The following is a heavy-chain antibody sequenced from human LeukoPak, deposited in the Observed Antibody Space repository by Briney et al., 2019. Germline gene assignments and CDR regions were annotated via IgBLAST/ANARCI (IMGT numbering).Heavy chain of an antibody. CDR1: GGSISSSSYY. V-gene: IGHV4-39*07. CDR3: ARGQIVVVVAAANWFDP. Sequence: SETLSLTCTVSGGSISSSSYYWGWIRQPPGKGLEWIGEINHSGSTNYNPSLKSRVTISVDTSKNQFSLKLSSVTAADTAVYYCARGQIVVVVAAANWFDPWGQGTLVTVSS. J-gene: IGHJ5*02. CDR2: INHSGST. D-gene: IGHD2-15*01.